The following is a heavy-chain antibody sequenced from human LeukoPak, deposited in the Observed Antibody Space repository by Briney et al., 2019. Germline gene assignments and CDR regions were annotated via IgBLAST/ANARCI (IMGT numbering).Heavy chain of an antibody. D-gene: IGHD2-2*01. CDR2: INPNSGGT. CDR1: GYTFTGYY. CDR3: ARDRRYCSSTSCPPLNNWFDP. V-gene: IGHV1-2*02. J-gene: IGHJ5*02. Sequence: APVKVSCKASGYTFTGYYMHWVRQAPGQGLEWMGWINPNSGGTNYAQKFQGRVTMTRDTSISTAYMELSRLRSDDTAVYYCARDRRYCSSTSCPPLNNWFDPWGQGTLVTVSS.